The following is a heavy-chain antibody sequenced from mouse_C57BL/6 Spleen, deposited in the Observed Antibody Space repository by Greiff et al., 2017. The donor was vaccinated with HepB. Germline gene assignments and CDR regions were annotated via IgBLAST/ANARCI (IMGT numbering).Heavy chain of an antibody. CDR2: IYPGSGST. Sequence: QVQLQQPGAELVKPGASVKMSCKASGYTFTSYWITWVKPRPGQGLEWIGDIYPGSGSTNYNEKFKSKATLTVDTSSSTAYMQLSSLTSEDSAVYYCARWGGSSYVRKPYFDYWGQGTTLTVSS. CDR3: ARWGGSSYVRKPYFDY. J-gene: IGHJ2*01. D-gene: IGHD1-1*01. V-gene: IGHV1-55*01. CDR1: GYTFTSYW.